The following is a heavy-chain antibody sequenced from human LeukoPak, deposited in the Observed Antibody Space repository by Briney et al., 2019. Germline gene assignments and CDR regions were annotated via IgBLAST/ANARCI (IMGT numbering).Heavy chain of an antibody. CDR3: ARRDYDSLDY. CDR2: ISYDGSDK. Sequence: GRSLRLSCAASGFNFRNYAMVWVRQAPGRGLEWVAVISYDGSDKNYADSVKGRFTISRDNCKNTLYVQMNSLRAEDTAVYYCARRDYDSLDYWGQGTLVTVSS. V-gene: IGHV3-30*04. CDR1: GFNFRNYA. J-gene: IGHJ4*02. D-gene: IGHD3-22*01.